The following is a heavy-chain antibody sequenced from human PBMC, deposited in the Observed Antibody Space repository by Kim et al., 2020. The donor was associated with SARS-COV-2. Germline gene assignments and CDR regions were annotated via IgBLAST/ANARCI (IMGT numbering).Heavy chain of an antibody. Sequence: SETLSLTCAVYGGSFSGYYWSWIRQPPGKGLEWIGEINLSGSTNYNPSLKSRVTISVDTSKNQFSLKLSSVTAADTAVYYCARGRRGTIFGVVIIRTYYFDYWGQGTLVIVSS. CDR3: ARGRRGTIFGVVIIRTYYFDY. CDR2: INLSGST. V-gene: IGHV4-34*01. CDR1: GGSFSGYY. J-gene: IGHJ4*02. D-gene: IGHD3-3*01.